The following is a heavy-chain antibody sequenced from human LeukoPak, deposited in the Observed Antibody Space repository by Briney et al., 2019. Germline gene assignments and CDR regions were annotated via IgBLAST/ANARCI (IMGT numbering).Heavy chain of an antibody. D-gene: IGHD3-22*01. Sequence: GGSLRLSCAASGFTFSSYSMNWVRQAPGKGLEWVSSISSSSSYIYYADSVKGRFTISRDNAKNSLYLQMNSLRAEDTAVYYCARDYYYDSSGYCFGPDAFDIWGQGTMVTVSS. V-gene: IGHV3-21*01. CDR1: GFTFSSYS. CDR3: ARDYYYDSSGYCFGPDAFDI. J-gene: IGHJ3*02. CDR2: ISSSSSYI.